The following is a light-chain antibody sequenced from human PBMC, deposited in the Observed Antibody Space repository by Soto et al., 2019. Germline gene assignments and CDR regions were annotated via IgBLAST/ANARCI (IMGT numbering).Light chain of an antibody. V-gene: IGKV3-15*01. Sequence: EIVMTQSPATLSVSPGERATLSCRASQNVNTNLAWYQQKLGQAPRPLIFGASTRTTGVPARFSSSGSGTEFTLTISSLQSDDFAVYYCQQYTNRPPWTFGQGTKVDMK. CDR3: QQYTNRPPWT. CDR2: GAS. CDR1: QNVNTN. J-gene: IGKJ1*01.